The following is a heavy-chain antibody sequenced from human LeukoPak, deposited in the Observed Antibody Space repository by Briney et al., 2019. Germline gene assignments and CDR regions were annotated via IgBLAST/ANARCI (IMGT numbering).Heavy chain of an antibody. CDR1: GFTFSSYA. CDR2: ISYDGSNK. Sequence: GRSLRLSCAASGFTFSSYAMHWVRQAPGKGLEWVAVISYDGSNKYYADSVKGQFTISRDNSKNTLYLQMNSLRAEDTAVYYCARDQAWNRPYYYYGMDVWGQGTTVTVSS. CDR3: ARDQAWNRPYYYYGMDV. V-gene: IGHV3-30-3*01. D-gene: IGHD1-1*01. J-gene: IGHJ6*02.